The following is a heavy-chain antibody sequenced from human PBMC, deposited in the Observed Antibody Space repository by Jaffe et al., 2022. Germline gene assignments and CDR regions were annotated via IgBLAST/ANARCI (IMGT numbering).Heavy chain of an antibody. CDR1: GGSISSSSYY. D-gene: IGHD3-16*02. CDR2: IYYSGST. V-gene: IGHV4-39*01. J-gene: IGHJ4*02. CDR3: ARHHGRYRKYDSGDY. Sequence: QLQLQESGPGLVKPSETLSLTCTVSGGSISSSSYYWGWIRQPPGKGLEWIGSIYYSGSTYYNPSLKSRVTISVDTSKNQFSLKLSSVTAADTAVYYCARHHGRYRKYDSGDYWGQGTLVTVSS.